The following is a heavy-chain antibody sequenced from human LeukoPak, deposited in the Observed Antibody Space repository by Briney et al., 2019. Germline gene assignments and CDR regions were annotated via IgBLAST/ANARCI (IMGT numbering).Heavy chain of an antibody. J-gene: IGHJ3*02. CDR2: ISYDGSNK. D-gene: IGHD2-21*01. CDR1: GFTFSSYA. Sequence: PGGSLRLSCAASGFTFSSYAMRWVRQAPGKGLEWVAVISYDGSNKYYADSVKGRFTISRDNSKNTLYLQMNSLRAEDTAVYYCARDHLSRSYSTTVFDIWGQGTMVTVSS. V-gene: IGHV3-30*04. CDR3: ARDHLSRSYSTTVFDI.